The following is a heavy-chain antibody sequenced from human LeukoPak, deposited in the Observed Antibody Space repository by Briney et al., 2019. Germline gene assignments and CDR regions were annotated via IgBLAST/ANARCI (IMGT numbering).Heavy chain of an antibody. Sequence: GGSLRLSCAASGFTFSSYAMHWVRQAPGKGLEWVAVISYDGSNKYYADSVKGRFTISRDNSKNTLYLQMNSLRAEDTAVYYCARDLAAAGIFDYWGQGTLVTVSS. J-gene: IGHJ4*02. D-gene: IGHD6-13*01. CDR1: GFTFSSYA. CDR3: ARDLAAAGIFDY. CDR2: ISYDGSNK. V-gene: IGHV3-30-3*01.